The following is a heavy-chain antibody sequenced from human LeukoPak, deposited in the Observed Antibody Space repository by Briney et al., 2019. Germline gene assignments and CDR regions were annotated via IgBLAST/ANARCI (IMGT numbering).Heavy chain of an antibody. CDR3: ARAYYDFWSGYYPDY. D-gene: IGHD3-3*01. V-gene: IGHV1-18*01. J-gene: IGHJ4*02. CDR2: ISAYNGNT. Sequence: GASVKVSCKASGYTFTSYGISWVRQAPGQGLEWMGWISAYNGNTNYAQKFQGRVTITRDTSASTAYMELSSLRSEDTAVYYCARAYYDFWSGYYPDYWGQGTLVTVSS. CDR1: GYTFTSYG.